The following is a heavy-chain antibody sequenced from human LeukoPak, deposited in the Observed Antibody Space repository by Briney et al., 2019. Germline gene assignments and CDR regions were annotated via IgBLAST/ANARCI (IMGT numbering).Heavy chain of an antibody. CDR1: GGTFSSYA. CDR3: ASCPQREYYYYYMDV. CDR2: IIPIFGTA. D-gene: IGHD6-25*01. Sequence: SVKVSCKASGGTFSSYAISWVRQAPGQGLEWMGGIIPIFGTANYAQKFQGRVTITADESTSTAYMELSSLRSEDTAVYYCASCPQREYYYYYMDVWGKGTTVTVSS. J-gene: IGHJ6*03. V-gene: IGHV1-69*13.